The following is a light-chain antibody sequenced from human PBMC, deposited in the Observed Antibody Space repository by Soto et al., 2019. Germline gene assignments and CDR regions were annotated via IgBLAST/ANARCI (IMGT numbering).Light chain of an antibody. CDR3: QQYDSLPLT. J-gene: IGKJ4*01. Sequence: EIVLTQSPGTLSLSPGERVTLSCRASQSVSSSYLAWYQQKPGQAPRLLIYGASSRATGIPDRFSGSGSGTDFTLTISRLEPEDFAVYYCQQYDSLPLTFGGGTKVEIK. V-gene: IGKV3-20*01. CDR2: GAS. CDR1: QSVSSSY.